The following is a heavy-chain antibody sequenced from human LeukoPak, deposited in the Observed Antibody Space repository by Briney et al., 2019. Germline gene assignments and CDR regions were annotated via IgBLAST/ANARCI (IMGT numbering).Heavy chain of an antibody. Sequence: QSGGSLRLSCEASGFIFSKYCMSWVRQAPGKGPEWVANMKQDGSEKFYMDSVKGRFTISRDNAKNSPYLQMNSLRAEDTALYYCITNGGGDSGYGNFDYWGQGTLVTVSS. CDR2: MKQDGSEK. CDR3: ITNGGGDSGYGNFDY. CDR1: GFIFSKYC. D-gene: IGHD5-12*01. J-gene: IGHJ4*02. V-gene: IGHV3-7*03.